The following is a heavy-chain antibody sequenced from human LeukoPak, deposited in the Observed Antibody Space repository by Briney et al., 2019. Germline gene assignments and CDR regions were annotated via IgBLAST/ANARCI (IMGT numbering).Heavy chain of an antibody. Sequence: SETLSLTCTVSGGSISSYYWGWIRQPPGKGLEWIGSIYYSGSTYYNPSLKSRVTISVDTSKNQFSLKLSSVTAADTAVYYCARGLLWSRFFDYWGQGTLVTVSS. D-gene: IGHD3-10*01. J-gene: IGHJ4*02. V-gene: IGHV4-39*07. CDR1: GGSISSYY. CDR3: ARGLLWSRFFDY. CDR2: IYYSGST.